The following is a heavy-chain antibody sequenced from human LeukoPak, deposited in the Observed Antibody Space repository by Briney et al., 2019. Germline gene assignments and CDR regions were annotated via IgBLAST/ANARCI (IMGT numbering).Heavy chain of an antibody. Sequence: ASVRVSCMDSGYTFTSYGISWVRQAPGQGREWMGWISAYNGNTNYTQKLQGRVTMTTDTSTSTAYMELRSLRSEDTAVYYCARGVNTYLWFGGDYMDVWGKGSTVTVSS. CDR1: GYTFTSYG. CDR3: ARGVNTYLWFGGDYMDV. D-gene: IGHD3-16*01. J-gene: IGHJ6*03. V-gene: IGHV1-18*01. CDR2: ISAYNGNT.